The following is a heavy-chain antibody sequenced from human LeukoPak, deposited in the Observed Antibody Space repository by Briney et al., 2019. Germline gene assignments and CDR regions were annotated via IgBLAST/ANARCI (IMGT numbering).Heavy chain of an antibody. J-gene: IGHJ4*02. CDR1: GGSFSGYY. D-gene: IGHD3-9*01. CDR2: IYYSGST. CDR3: ARGGGPDSYDILTGYLYRFDY. Sequence: SETLSLTCAVYGGSFSGYYWSWIRQPPGKGLEWIGYIYYSGSTNYNPSLKSRVTISVDTSKNQFSLKLSSVTAADTAVYYCARGGGPDSYDILTGYLYRFDYWGQGTLVTVSS. V-gene: IGHV4-59*01.